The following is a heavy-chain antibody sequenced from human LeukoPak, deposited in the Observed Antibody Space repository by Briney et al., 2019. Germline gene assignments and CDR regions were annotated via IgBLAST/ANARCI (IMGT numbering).Heavy chain of an antibody. CDR3: AILLPRFDY. CDR2: ISCNSGTI. D-gene: IGHD5-18*01. J-gene: IGHJ4*02. Sequence: GRSLRLSCAASGFTFDDYAMHWVRQAPGNGLEWVSGISCNSGTICYADSVKGLFTISRDNAKNSLYLQMNSLRAEDTALYYCAILLPRFDYWGQGTLVTVSS. CDR1: GFTFDDYA. V-gene: IGHV3-9*01.